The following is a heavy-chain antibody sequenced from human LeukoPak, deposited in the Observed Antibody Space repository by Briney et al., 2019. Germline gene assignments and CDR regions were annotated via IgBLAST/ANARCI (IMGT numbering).Heavy chain of an antibody. Sequence: GGSLRLSCAAPGFTFSSYEMNWVRQAPGKGLEWVSYISSSGSTIYYADSVKGRFTISRDNAKNSLYLQMNSLRAEDTAVYYCAREYCSSTSCLYLGYYYGMDVWGKGTTVTVSS. CDR1: GFTFSSYE. D-gene: IGHD2-2*01. CDR2: ISSSGSTI. J-gene: IGHJ6*04. V-gene: IGHV3-48*03. CDR3: AREYCSSTSCLYLGYYYGMDV.